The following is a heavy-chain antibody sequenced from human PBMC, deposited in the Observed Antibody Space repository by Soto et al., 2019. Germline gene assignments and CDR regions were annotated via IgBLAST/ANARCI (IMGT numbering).Heavy chain of an antibody. CDR1: GGSIRSNNW. J-gene: IGHJ4*02. D-gene: IGHD3-10*01. V-gene: IGHV4-4*02. Sequence: PSETLSLTCAVSGGSIRSNNWWSWVRQPPGKGLEWIGEIFQSGSTNYNPSLKSRVTISVDTSKNQFSLKLSSVTAADTAVYYCARRGSGSYSDYWGQGTLVTVSS. CDR3: ARRGSGSYSDY. CDR2: IFQSGST.